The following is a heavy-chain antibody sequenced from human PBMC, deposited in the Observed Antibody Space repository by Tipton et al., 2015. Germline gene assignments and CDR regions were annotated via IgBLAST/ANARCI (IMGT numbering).Heavy chain of an antibody. CDR1: GFTFSNYS. J-gene: IGHJ4*02. V-gene: IGHV3-11*01. CDR2: IDSSGRTI. D-gene: IGHD3-22*01. Sequence: SLRLSCAASGFTFSNYSMSWIRQAPGKGLEWLSYIDSSGRTIYYTDSVKGRFTISRDNSKNTVYLQMNSLRAEDTAVYYCARDREDSSGYYYYFDYWGQGTLGTASS. CDR3: ARDREDSSGYYYYFDY.